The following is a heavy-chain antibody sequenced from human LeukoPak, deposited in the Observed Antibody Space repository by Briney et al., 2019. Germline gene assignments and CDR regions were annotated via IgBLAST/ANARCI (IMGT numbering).Heavy chain of an antibody. CDR3: ARDRSYNWNDFDY. D-gene: IGHD1-1*01. CDR2: ISSSSSYI. J-gene: IGHJ4*02. V-gene: IGHV3-21*01. CDR1: GFTFSSYS. Sequence: GGSLRLSCAASGFTFSSYSMNWVRQAPGKGLEWVSSISSSSSYIYYADSVEGRFTISRDNAKNSLYLQMNSLRAEDTAVYYCARDRSYNWNDFDYWGQGTLVTVSS.